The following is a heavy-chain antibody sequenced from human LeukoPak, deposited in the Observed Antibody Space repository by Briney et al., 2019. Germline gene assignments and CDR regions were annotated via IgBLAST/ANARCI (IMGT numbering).Heavy chain of an antibody. Sequence: SETLSLTCTVSGGSISSYYWSWIRQPPGKGLEWIGYIYYSGSTNYNPSLKSRVTISVDTSKNQFSLKLSSVTAADTAVYYCARGSIAYYYMDVWGKGTTVTISS. D-gene: IGHD3-22*01. V-gene: IGHV4-59*01. CDR1: GGSISSYY. J-gene: IGHJ6*03. CDR2: IYYSGST. CDR3: ARGSIAYYYMDV.